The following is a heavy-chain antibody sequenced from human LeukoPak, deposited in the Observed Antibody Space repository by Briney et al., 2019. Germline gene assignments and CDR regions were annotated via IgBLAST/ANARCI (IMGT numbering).Heavy chain of an antibody. D-gene: IGHD5-24*01. CDR3: HFRDGYNWYFDY. Sequence: GGSLRLSCAASGFTFSSHGMSWVRQAPGKGLEWVSTISGSGDNTYYADSVKGRFTISRDNSKNTLYLQMNSLRAEDTAVYYCHFRDGYNWYFDYWGQGTLVTASS. CDR2: ISGSGDNT. J-gene: IGHJ4*02. V-gene: IGHV3-23*01. CDR1: GFTFSSHG.